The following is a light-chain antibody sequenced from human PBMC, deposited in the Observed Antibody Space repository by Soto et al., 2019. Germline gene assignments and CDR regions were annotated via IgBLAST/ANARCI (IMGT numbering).Light chain of an antibody. J-gene: IGLJ2*01. V-gene: IGLV2-14*03. Sequence: QSALTQPASVSGSPGQSITISCTGTSRDIGGYNYVSWYQQHPGKAPKLMIFDVSNRPSGVSNRFSGSKSGNTASLTISGLQAEDEADYHCSSYTSGSTLVVFGGGTKLTVL. CDR3: SSYTSGSTLVV. CDR1: SRDIGGYNY. CDR2: DVS.